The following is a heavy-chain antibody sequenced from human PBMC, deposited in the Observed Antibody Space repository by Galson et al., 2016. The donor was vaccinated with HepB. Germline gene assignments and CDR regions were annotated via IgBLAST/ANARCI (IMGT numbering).Heavy chain of an antibody. D-gene: IGHD2-2*01. J-gene: IGHJ4*02. CDR1: GGTFSSYT. CDR2: IIPMYGTT. Sequence: SVKVSCKASGGTFSSYTICWVRQAPGQGLEWMGGIIPMYGTTNYAQKFQGRVTITADESTTTAYMELTSLKSEDTAVYYCARESRVVPSAMLGFWGQGTLVTVSS. V-gene: IGHV1-69*13. CDR3: ARESRVVPSAMLGF.